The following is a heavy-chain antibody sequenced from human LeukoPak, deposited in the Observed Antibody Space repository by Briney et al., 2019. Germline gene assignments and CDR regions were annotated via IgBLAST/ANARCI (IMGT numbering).Heavy chain of an antibody. D-gene: IGHD3-10*02. V-gene: IGHV3-66*01. CDR2: IYSGGST. CDR3: AELGITMIGGV. Sequence: PGGSLRLSCAASEFSVGSNYMTWVRQAPGKGLEWVSFIYSGGSTYYADSVKGRFTISRDNAKNSLYLQMNSLRAEDTAVYYCAELGITMIGGVWGKGTTVTISS. CDR1: EFSVGSNY. J-gene: IGHJ6*04.